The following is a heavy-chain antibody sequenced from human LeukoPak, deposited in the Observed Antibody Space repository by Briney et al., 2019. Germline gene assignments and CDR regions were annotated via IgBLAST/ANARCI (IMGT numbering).Heavy chain of an antibody. CDR3: ARGRIDSSGYWLFLSDGLDI. D-gene: IGHD3-22*01. J-gene: IGHJ3*02. V-gene: IGHV1-18*01. CDR1: GYTFISYG. Sequence: ASVKVSCKASGYTFISYGISWVRQAPGQGLEWMGWISGYNGNTNYAQKLQGRVTMTRDTSTSTAYMELSSLRSDDTAVYYCARGRIDSSGYWLFLSDGLDIWGQGTMVTVSS. CDR2: ISGYNGNT.